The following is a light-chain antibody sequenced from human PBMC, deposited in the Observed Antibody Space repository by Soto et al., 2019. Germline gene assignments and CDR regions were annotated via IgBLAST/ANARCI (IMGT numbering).Light chain of an antibody. J-gene: IGKJ2*01. CDR2: GAS. CDR1: QRVSSSY. CDR3: QQYGSSPDT. V-gene: IGKV3-20*01. Sequence: ELVLTQSQGTLSLSPGERATLSCRASQRVSSSYLAWYQQKPGQAPSLLIYGASSKATGIPYRFSGSGSGTDFTLTISRLEPEDFAVYYCQQYGSSPDTFGQGTNLAIK.